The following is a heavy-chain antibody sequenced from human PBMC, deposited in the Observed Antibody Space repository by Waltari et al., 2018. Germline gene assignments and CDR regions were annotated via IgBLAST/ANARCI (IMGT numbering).Heavy chain of an antibody. CDR3: TTVTRYGSGTYYRHY. CDR2: IKGKTDGGTT. V-gene: IGHV3-15*01. Sequence: EVQLLESGRGLVKPGGSLRLSCAASGFIFTNAWLSWVRQVAGKGLEWVGRIKGKTDGGTTDYAAPVKGRFTISTDDAKNTLYLQMNSLKTEDSAVYYCTTVTRYGSGTYYRHYWGQGTLVTVSS. D-gene: IGHD3-10*01. J-gene: IGHJ4*02. CDR1: GFIFTNAW.